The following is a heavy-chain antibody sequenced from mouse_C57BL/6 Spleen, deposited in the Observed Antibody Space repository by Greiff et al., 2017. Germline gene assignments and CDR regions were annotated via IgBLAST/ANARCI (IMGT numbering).Heavy chain of an antibody. J-gene: IGHJ3*01. D-gene: IGHD1-1*01. CDR2: IDPETGGT. CDR1: GYTFTDYE. CDR3: TRIREYGSSSFAY. V-gene: IGHV1-15*01. Sequence: VQLQQSGAELVRPGASVTLSCKASGYTFTDYEMHWVKQTPVHGLEWIGAIDPETGGTAYNQKFKGKAILTADKSSSTAYMELRSLTSEDSAVYYCTRIREYGSSSFAYWGQGTLVTVSA.